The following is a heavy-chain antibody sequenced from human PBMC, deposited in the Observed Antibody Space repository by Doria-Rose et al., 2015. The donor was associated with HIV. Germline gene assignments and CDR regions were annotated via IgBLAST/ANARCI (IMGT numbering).Heavy chain of an antibody. CDR2: ISSSGGVT. D-gene: IGHD3-3*01. CDR1: GFTFRNYS. J-gene: IGHJ4*02. CDR3: ARELSGACDY. V-gene: IGHV3-21*05. Sequence: ASGFTFRNYSMDWIRQAPGKGPEWVSYISSSGGVTNYEDSVKGRFTISRDNAKNSLFLQMNSLRAEDTAVYYCARELSGACDYWGQGALVTVSS.